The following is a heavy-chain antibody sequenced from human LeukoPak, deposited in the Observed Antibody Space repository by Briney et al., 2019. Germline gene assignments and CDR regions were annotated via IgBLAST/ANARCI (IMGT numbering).Heavy chain of an antibody. D-gene: IGHD2-21*01. CDR3: ARGDGPYCGGDCLYYFDY. CDR2: ISYDGSNK. Sequence: GGSLRLSCAASGFTFSSYAMHWVRQAPGKGLEWVAVISYDGSNKYYADSVKGRFTISRDNSKNTLYLQMNSLRAEDTAVYYCARGDGPYCGGDCLYYFDYWGQGTLVTVSS. CDR1: GFTFSSYA. V-gene: IGHV3-30-3*01. J-gene: IGHJ4*02.